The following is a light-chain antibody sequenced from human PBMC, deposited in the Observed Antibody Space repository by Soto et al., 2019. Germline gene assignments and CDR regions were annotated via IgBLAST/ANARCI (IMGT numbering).Light chain of an antibody. CDR3: ISYTRCNTYV. V-gene: IGLV2-14*03. CDR1: TSDVGAYNY. Sequence: QSVLTQPASVSGSPGQSITISCTGTTSDVGAYNYVSWYQQHPGKAPKLMIYDVSDRPSEISNRFSGSKSGNPASLTISGLQAEEEDDYYCISYTRCNTYVFGAGTQVTV. CDR2: DVS. J-gene: IGLJ1*01.